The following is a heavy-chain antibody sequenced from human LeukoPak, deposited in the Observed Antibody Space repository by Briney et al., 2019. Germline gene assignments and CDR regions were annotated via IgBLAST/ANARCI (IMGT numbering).Heavy chain of an antibody. J-gene: IGHJ5*02. CDR1: GGSFSGYY. CDR2: INHSGST. Sequence: PSETLSLTCAVYGGSFSGYYWSWIRQPPGKGLEWSGEINHSGSTNDNPSHNSRVTISVDTSKHPFSLKPSSVTAADTAVYYCVTSSSDQLLNEAWFDPWGQGTLVTVSS. V-gene: IGHV4-34*01. D-gene: IGHD2-2*01. CDR3: VTSSSDQLLNEAWFDP.